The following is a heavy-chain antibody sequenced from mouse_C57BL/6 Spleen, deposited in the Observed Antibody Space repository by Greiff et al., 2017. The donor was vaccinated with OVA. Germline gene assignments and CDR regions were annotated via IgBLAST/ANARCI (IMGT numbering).Heavy chain of an antibody. Sequence: QVQLQQSGAELARPGASVKLSCKASGYTFTSYGISWVKQRTGQGLEWIGEIYPRSGNTYYNEKFKGKATLTADKYSSTTYMELRSLISKDSAVYFCARERGFITTVVATDYWGQGTTLTVSS. CDR3: ARERGFITTVVATDY. J-gene: IGHJ2*01. V-gene: IGHV1-81*01. D-gene: IGHD1-1*01. CDR2: IYPRSGNT. CDR1: GYTFTSYG.